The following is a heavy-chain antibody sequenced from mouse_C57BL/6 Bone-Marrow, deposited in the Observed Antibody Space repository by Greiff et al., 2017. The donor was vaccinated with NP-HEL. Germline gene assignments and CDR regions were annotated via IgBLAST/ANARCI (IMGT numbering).Heavy chain of an antibody. J-gene: IGHJ4*01. CDR3: ARFITTVVATEDY. CDR2: IDPSDSYT. D-gene: IGHD1-1*01. CDR1: GYTFTSYW. Sequence: QVQLQQPGAELVKPGASVKLSCKASGYTFTSYWMQWVKQRPGQGLEWIGEIDPSDSYTNYNQKFKGKATLTVDTSSSTAYMQLSSLTSEDSAVYYCARFITTVVATEDYWGQGTSVTVSS. V-gene: IGHV1-50*01.